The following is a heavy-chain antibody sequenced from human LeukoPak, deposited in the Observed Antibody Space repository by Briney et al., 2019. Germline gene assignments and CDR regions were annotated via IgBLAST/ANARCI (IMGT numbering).Heavy chain of an antibody. Sequence: PSETLSLTCAVSGGSISSSNWWSWVRQPPGKGLEWIGEINHSGSTNYNPSLKSRVTISVDTSKNQFSLKLSSVTAADTAVYYCARPYGSGRDRNWFDPWGQGTLVTVSS. V-gene: IGHV4-4*02. J-gene: IGHJ5*02. CDR1: GGSISSSNW. D-gene: IGHD3-10*01. CDR2: INHSGST. CDR3: ARPYGSGRDRNWFDP.